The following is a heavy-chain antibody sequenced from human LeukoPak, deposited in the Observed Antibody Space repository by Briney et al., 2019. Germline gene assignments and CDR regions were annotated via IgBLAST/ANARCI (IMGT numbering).Heavy chain of an antibody. V-gene: IGHV1-69*05. CDR1: GGTFGSYT. Sequence: ASVKVSCKASGGTFGSYTISWVRQAPGQGLEWVGRIIPIFGTPNYAQKFQGRVTIATDESTSTAYMELSSLRSDDTAVYYCARVGRPVGDAFDIWGQGTMVTVSS. CDR2: IIPIFGTP. D-gene: IGHD1-14*01. CDR3: ARVGRPVGDAFDI. J-gene: IGHJ3*02.